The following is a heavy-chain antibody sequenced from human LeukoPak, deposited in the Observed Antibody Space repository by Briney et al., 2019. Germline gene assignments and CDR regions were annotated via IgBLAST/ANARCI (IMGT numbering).Heavy chain of an antibody. V-gene: IGHV3-7*01. CDR3: ARYSWTETTWL. CDR2: IKEDGSDK. Sequence: PGGSLRLSCAASGFTLSSYWMSWVRQAPGKGLEWVANIKEDGSDKYYVASVEGRFTISRDNAKNLPYLQMNSLRVEDAAVYYCARYSWTETTWLWGQGTLVTVSS. D-gene: IGHD4-17*01. J-gene: IGHJ4*02. CDR1: GFTLSSYW.